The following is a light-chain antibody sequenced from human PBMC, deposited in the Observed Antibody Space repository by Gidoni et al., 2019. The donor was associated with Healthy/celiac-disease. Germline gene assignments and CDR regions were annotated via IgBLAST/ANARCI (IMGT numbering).Light chain of an antibody. Sequence: EIVMTQSPATLSVSPGERATLSCRASQSVSSNLPWYQQKPGQAPRLRIYGASTRATGIPARFSGSGSGTEFTLTISSLQSEDFAVYYWQQYNNWPRAFXQXTKVEIK. J-gene: IGKJ1*01. V-gene: IGKV3-15*01. CDR1: QSVSSN. CDR3: QQYNNWPRA. CDR2: GAS.